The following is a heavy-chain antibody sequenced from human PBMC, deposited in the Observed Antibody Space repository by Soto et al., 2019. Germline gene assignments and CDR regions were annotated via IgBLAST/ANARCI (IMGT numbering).Heavy chain of an antibody. D-gene: IGHD6-19*01. Sequence: EVQLVESGGGLVQPGGSLRLSCAASGFTFSSYSMNWVRQAPGKGLEWVSYISSSSSTIYYADSMKGRFTISRDNAKNSLYLQRNSLRDVDTAVYYCAGEGSSGWNGLNWFDPWGQGTLVTVSS. CDR1: GFTFSSYS. V-gene: IGHV3-48*02. CDR3: AGEGSSGWNGLNWFDP. J-gene: IGHJ5*02. CDR2: ISSSSSTI.